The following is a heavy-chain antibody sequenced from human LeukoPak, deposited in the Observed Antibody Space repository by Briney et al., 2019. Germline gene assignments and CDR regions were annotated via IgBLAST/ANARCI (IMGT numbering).Heavy chain of an antibody. CDR3: AREYGSGSYTGIGY. Sequence: ASVKVSCKASGYTFTGYYMHWVRQAPGQGLEWMGWISAYNSAYNGNTHYAQKLQGRVTMTTDTSTNTGYMELRSLRSDGTAVYYCAREYGSGSYTGIGYWGQGTLVTVSS. D-gene: IGHD3-10*01. CDR2: ISAYNSAYNGNT. V-gene: IGHV1-18*04. J-gene: IGHJ4*02. CDR1: GYTFTGYY.